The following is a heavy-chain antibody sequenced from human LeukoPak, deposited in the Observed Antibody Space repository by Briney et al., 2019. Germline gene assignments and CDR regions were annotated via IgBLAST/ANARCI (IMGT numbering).Heavy chain of an antibody. J-gene: IGHJ4*02. Sequence: PGGSLRLSCAASGFIVSGTYMTWVRQAPGKGLECVSIIYSGGDTYYTDSVKGRFSVSRDNSKNTLYLQMNSLRAEDTAVYYCTMIEWERWRGWGQGTLVTVSS. CDR3: TMIEWERWRG. D-gene: IGHD1-26*01. CDR2: IYSGGDT. V-gene: IGHV3-53*01. CDR1: GFIVSGTY.